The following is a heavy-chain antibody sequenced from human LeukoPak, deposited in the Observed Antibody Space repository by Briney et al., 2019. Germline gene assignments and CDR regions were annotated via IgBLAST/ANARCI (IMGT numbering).Heavy chain of an antibody. CDR3: SKVPGIGGYDYYYYMGV. CDR2: IRYDGSNK. CDR1: GFTFSSYG. V-gene: IGHV3-30*02. D-gene: IGHD3-16*01. J-gene: IGHJ6*03. Sequence: PGGSLRLSCAASGFTFSSYGMHWVRQGPGEGLEWVAFIRYDGSNKYYADSVKGRFTISRDNSKNTLYLQMNSLIAEDTAVYYCSKVPGIGGYDYYYYMGVWGKGTTVTVSS.